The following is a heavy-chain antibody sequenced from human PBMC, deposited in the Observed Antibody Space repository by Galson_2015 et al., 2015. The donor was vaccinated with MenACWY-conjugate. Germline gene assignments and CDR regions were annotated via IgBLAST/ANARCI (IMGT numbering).Heavy chain of an antibody. J-gene: IGHJ6*03. CDR2: IYYSGST. D-gene: IGHD3-16*01. V-gene: IGHV4-39*01. CDR3: ARQEKGYNYDTRLYYHYMDV. Sequence: ETLSLTCSVSGGPIRSGSYFWGWVRQPPGKGLEWLGTIYYSGSTYYNPSLKSRVTISVDTSKNQLSLRLSSVTAADTAVYYCARQEKGYNYDTRLYYHYMDVWGKGTTVTVSS. CDR1: GGPIRSGSYF.